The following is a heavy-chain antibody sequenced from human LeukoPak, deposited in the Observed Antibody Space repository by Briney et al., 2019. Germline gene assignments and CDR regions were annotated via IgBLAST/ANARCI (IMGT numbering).Heavy chain of an antibody. V-gene: IGHV4-39*07. D-gene: IGHD5-12*01. J-gene: IGHJ3*02. Sequence: SETLSLTCAVSGGSISSNSYYWGWIRQPPGKGLEWIGSIYYSGSTYYNPSLKSRVTISVDTSKNHLSLILSSVTAADTAVYYCAPGGYIGYGHAFDIWGQGTMVTVSS. CDR3: APGGYIGYGHAFDI. CDR2: IYYSGST. CDR1: GGSISSNSYY.